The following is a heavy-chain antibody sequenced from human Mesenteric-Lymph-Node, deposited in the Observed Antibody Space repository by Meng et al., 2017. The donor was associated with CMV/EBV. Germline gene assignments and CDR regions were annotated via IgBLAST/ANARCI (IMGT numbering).Heavy chain of an antibody. D-gene: IGHD2-2*02. J-gene: IGHJ5*02. Sequence: TFSAYDMHWVRHVIGKGLEWVSAFRSTGDTYYADSVRGRFIVSRENDKNSLYLQMNSLRAGDTAVYYCGRGTSLYCSTSNCFTGVDPWGQGTLVTVSS. V-gene: IGHV3-13*04. CDR3: GRGTSLYCSTSNCFTGVDP. CDR2: FRSTGDT. CDR1: TFSAYD.